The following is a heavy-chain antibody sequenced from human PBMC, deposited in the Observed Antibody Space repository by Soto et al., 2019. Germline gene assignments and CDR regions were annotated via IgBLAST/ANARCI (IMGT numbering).Heavy chain of an antibody. CDR1: GFTVSSSY. CDR3: ARDFPTAMPTLYCYYYMDV. Sequence: GGSLRLSCAASGFTVSSSYMSWVRQAPGKGLEWVSVIYSGGSTYYADSVKGRFTISRDNSKNTLYLQMNSLRAEDTAVYYCARDFPTAMPTLYCYYYMDVWGKGTTVRVSS. J-gene: IGHJ6*03. D-gene: IGHD5-18*01. CDR2: IYSGGST. V-gene: IGHV3-66*01.